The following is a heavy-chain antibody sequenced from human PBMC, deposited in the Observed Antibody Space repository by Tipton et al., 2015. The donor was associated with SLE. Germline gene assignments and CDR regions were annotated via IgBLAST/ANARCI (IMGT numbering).Heavy chain of an antibody. J-gene: IGHJ5*02. Sequence: GSLRLSCAASGFTVSSNYMSWVRQAPGKGLEWVSVIDSVGNTYYADSVKGRFTISRDISKNTVYLQMNSLRAEDTAVYYCARANTAGWYGGFDPWGQGTLVTVSS. V-gene: IGHV3-53*01. CDR2: IDSVGNT. CDR1: GFTVSSNY. CDR3: ARANTAGWYGGFDP. D-gene: IGHD6-19*01.